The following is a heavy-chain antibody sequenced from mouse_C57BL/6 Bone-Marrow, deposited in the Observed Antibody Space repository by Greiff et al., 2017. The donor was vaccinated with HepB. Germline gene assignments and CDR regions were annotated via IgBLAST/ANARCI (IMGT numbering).Heavy chain of an antibody. CDR2: IWSGGST. Sequence: VKLMESGPGLVQPSQSLSITCTVSGFSLTSYGVHWVRQSPGKGLEWLGVIWSGGSTDYNAAFISRLSISKDNSKSQVFFKMNSLQADDTAIYYCAINGPYYYGSYWYFDVWGTGTTVTVSS. CDR3: AINGPYYYGSYWYFDV. V-gene: IGHV2-2*01. D-gene: IGHD1-1*01. J-gene: IGHJ1*03. CDR1: GFSLTSYG.